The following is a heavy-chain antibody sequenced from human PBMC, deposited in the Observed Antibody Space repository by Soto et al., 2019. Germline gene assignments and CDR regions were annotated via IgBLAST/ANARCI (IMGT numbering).Heavy chain of an antibody. V-gene: IGHV3-30*18. J-gene: IGHJ4*02. CDR3: AKDHYYDSSGTPVGYFDY. CDR1: GFTFSSYG. CDR2: ISYDGSNK. D-gene: IGHD3-22*01. Sequence: QVQLVESGGGVVQPGRSLRLSCAASGFTFSSYGMHWVRQAPGKGLEWVAVISYDGSNKYYADSVKGRFTISRANSKNTLYLQMNSLRAEDTAVYYWAKDHYYDSSGTPVGYFDYWGQGTLVTVSS.